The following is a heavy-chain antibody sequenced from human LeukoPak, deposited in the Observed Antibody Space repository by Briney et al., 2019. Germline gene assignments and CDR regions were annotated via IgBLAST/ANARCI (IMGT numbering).Heavy chain of an antibody. J-gene: IGHJ3*02. CDR2: ISSSSSYI. Sequence: PGGSLRLSCAASGFTFSSYSMNWVRQAPGKGLEWVSSISSSSSYIYYADSVKGRFTISRDNAKNSLYLQMNSLRAEDTAVYYCARDFGGIVVVINGDAAFDIWSQGTMVTVSS. V-gene: IGHV3-21*01. CDR3: ARDFGGIVVVINGDAAFDI. D-gene: IGHD3-22*01. CDR1: GFTFSSYS.